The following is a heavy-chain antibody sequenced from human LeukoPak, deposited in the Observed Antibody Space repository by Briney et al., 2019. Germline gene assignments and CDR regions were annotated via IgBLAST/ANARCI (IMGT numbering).Heavy chain of an antibody. J-gene: IGHJ5*01. CDR3: AREWFGELKGFDP. CDR2: IYYTGTT. V-gene: IGHV4-30-4*08. D-gene: IGHD3-10*01. CDR1: GGSISSYY. Sequence: SETLSLTCTVSGGSISSYYWSWIRQSPGKGLEWIGYIYYTGTTYYNPPLESRITISIDTSRNQFSLKLRSVTAADTAVYYCAREWFGELKGFDPWGQGTLVTVSS.